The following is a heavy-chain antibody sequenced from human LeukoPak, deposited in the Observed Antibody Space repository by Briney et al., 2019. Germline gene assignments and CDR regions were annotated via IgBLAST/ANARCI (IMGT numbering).Heavy chain of an antibody. Sequence: GESLKISCKGSGYSFTSYWIGWVRQMPGKGLEWMGIIYPGDSDTRYSPSFQGQVTISADKSISTAYLQRSSLKASDTAMYYCATGRYCSGGSCRRNYFDYWGQGTLVTVSS. CDR1: GYSFTSYW. D-gene: IGHD2-15*01. CDR3: ATGRYCSGGSCRRNYFDY. J-gene: IGHJ4*02. V-gene: IGHV5-51*01. CDR2: IYPGDSDT.